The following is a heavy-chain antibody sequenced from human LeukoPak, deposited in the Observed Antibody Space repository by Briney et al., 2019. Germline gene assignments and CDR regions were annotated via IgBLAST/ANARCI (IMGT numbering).Heavy chain of an antibody. CDR3: ARDYNAGSGAVAGTQGHWFDP. CDR2: INAGNGNT. V-gene: IGHV1-3*01. Sequence: ASVKVSCKASGYTFTSYAMHWVRQAPGQRLEWMGWINAGNGNTKYSQKFQGRVTITRDTSASTAYMELSSLRSEDTAVYYCARDYNAGSGAVAGTQGHWFDPWGQGTLVTVSS. CDR1: GYTFTSYA. J-gene: IGHJ5*02. D-gene: IGHD6-19*01.